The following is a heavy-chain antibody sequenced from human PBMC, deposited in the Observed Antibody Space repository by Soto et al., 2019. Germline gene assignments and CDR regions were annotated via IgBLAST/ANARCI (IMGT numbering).Heavy chain of an antibody. V-gene: IGHV3-23*04. CDR1: GSSFSTYG. D-gene: IGHD1-1*01. J-gene: IGHJ4*02. CDR2: VSGGSGVT. CDR3: AKWNGYGDF. Sequence: EVQLVESGGGLVQPGGSLRLSCAVSGSSFSTYGVTWVRQAPGKGLEWVGGVSGGSGVTNYADYGKGRFTITGDDSKNAVYLQMHSLRVEDTAVYYCAKWNGYGDFWGPGPLVTVSS.